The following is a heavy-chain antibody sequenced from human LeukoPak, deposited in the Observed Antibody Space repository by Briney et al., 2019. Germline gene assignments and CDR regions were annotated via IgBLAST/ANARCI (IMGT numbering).Heavy chain of an antibody. CDR3: ARWGGQYDFWSGYYSFDY. Sequence: HSGGSLRLSCAASGFTFSNYGMHWVRQAPGKGLEWVAVISYDVSNKYYADSVKGRFTISRDNSKNTLYLQMNSLRAEDTAVYYCARWGGQYDFWSGYYSFDYWGQGTLVTVSS. CDR2: ISYDVSNK. CDR1: GFTFSNYG. J-gene: IGHJ4*02. V-gene: IGHV3-30*19. D-gene: IGHD3-3*01.